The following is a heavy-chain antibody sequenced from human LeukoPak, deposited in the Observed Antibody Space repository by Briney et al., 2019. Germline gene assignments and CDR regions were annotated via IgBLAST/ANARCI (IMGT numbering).Heavy chain of an antibody. CDR1: GLTLSNYA. CDR2: ISGRGTTI. D-gene: IGHD6-19*01. CDR3: ARDGDSGWYTH. J-gene: IGHJ4*02. V-gene: IGHV3-48*03. Sequence: GGSLRLSCAASGLTLSNYAMNWVRQAPGKGLEWVSYISGRGTTIYYADSVKGRFTISRDNAKNSLYLQMNSLRAEDTAVYYCARDGDSGWYTHWGQGTLVTASS.